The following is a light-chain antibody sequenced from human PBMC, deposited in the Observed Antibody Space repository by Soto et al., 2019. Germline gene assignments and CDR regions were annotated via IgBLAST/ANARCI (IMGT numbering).Light chain of an antibody. Sequence: EIVMTQSPATLSVSPGERATLSCRASQSISTGLAWDQQTPGQPPRLLIYSASTRATGVPARFTGSGSGSEFTLTISGLQSEDFAVYNCQQGHNWPLTFGQGTRLEI. CDR1: QSISTG. CDR3: QQGHNWPLT. V-gene: IGKV3-15*01. J-gene: IGKJ2*01. CDR2: SAS.